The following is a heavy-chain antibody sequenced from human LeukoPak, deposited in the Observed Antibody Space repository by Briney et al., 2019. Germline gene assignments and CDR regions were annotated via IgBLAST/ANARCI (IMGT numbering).Heavy chain of an antibody. CDR3: ARVSTYFGVVTDFDY. Sequence: GASVKVSCKASGGTFSSYAISWVRQAPGQGLEWMGGIIPIFGTANYAQKFQGRVTITTDESTSTAYMELSSLRSEDTAVYYCARVSTYFGVVTDFDYWGQGTLVTVSS. CDR1: GGTFSSYA. CDR2: IIPIFGTA. D-gene: IGHD3-3*01. V-gene: IGHV1-69*05. J-gene: IGHJ4*02.